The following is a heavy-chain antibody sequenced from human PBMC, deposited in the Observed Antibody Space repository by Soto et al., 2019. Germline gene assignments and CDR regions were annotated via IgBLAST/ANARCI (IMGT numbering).Heavy chain of an antibody. D-gene: IGHD3-16*01. CDR1: GGSISSSSYY. CDR2: IYYSGST. CDR3: ARHNWGESYFDY. V-gene: IGHV4-39*01. J-gene: IGHJ4*02. Sequence: PSETLSLTCTVSGGSISSSSYYWGWIRQPPGKGLEWIGSIYYSGSTYYNPSLKSRVTISVDTSKNQFSLKLSSVTAADTAVYYCARHNWGESYFDYWGQGTLVTVSS.